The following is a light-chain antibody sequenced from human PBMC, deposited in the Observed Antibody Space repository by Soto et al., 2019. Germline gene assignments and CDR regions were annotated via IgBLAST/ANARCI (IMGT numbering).Light chain of an antibody. V-gene: IGLV2-14*01. CDR1: SSDFGAYNS. CDR2: DVI. Sequence: QSALTQPASVSGSPGQSITISCTGTSSDFGAYNSVSWYQQHPDKAPKLMIYDVIHRPSGVSNRFSGSKSGNTASLTISGLQAEDEADYYCSSYTSTTTVVFGGGTKLTVL. J-gene: IGLJ2*01. CDR3: SSYTSTTTVV.